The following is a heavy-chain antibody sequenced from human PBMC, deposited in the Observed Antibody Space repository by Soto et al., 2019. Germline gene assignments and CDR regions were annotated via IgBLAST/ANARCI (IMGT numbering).Heavy chain of an antibody. J-gene: IGHJ4*02. CDR2: IIPIFGTA. Sequence: ASVKVSCKASGGTFSSYAISWVRQAPGQGLEWMGGIIPIFGTANYAQKFQGRVTITADESTSTAYMELSSLRSEDTAVYYCARAFREGRDGYNSHYFDYWGQGTLVTVSS. CDR3: ARAFREGRDGYNSHYFDY. D-gene: IGHD5-12*01. V-gene: IGHV1-69*13. CDR1: GGTFSSYA.